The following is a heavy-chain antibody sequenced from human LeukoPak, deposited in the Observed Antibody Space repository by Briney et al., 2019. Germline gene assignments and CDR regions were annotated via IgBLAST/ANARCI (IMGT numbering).Heavy chain of an antibody. CDR2: IIPILGIA. J-gene: IGHJ4*02. CDR3: ARTSYYDSSGYYSDY. V-gene: IGHV1-69*04. D-gene: IGHD3-22*01. Sequence: ASVKVSCKASGYTFTSYGISWVRQAPGQGLEWMGRIIPILGIANYAQKFQGRVTITADKSTSTAYMELSSLRSEDTAVYYCARTSYYDSSGYYSDYWGQGTLVTVSS. CDR1: GYTFTSYG.